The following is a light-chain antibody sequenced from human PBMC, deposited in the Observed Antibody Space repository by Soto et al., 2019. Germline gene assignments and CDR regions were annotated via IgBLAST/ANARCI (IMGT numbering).Light chain of an antibody. CDR2: AAS. J-gene: IGKJ1*01. CDR1: QSISTY. CDR3: QQSYSTPPT. V-gene: IGKV1-39*01. Sequence: DLQLTPSPSSLSASVGDRVTITCRASQSISTYLNWYQQKPGKAPKVLIYAASSLQSGVPSRFSGGGSGTDFTLTISSLQPEDFATYYCQQSYSTPPTFGQGTKVDIK.